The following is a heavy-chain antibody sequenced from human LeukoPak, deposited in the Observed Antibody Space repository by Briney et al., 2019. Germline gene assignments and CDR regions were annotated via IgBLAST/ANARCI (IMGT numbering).Heavy chain of an antibody. CDR3: ANGATVIGNELDAFDI. Sequence: PGGSLRLSCAAPGFTFSSYGMHWVRQAPGKGLEWVAVISYDGSNKYYADSVKGRFTISRDNSKNTLYLQMNSLRAEDTAVYYCANGATVIGNELDAFDIWGQGTMVTVSS. CDR1: GFTFSSYG. V-gene: IGHV3-30*18. CDR2: ISYDGSNK. D-gene: IGHD4-17*01. J-gene: IGHJ3*02.